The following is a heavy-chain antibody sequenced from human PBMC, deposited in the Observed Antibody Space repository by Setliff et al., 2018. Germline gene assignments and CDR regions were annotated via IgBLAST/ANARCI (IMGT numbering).Heavy chain of an antibody. D-gene: IGHD4-4*01. V-gene: IGHV4-61*09. CDR3: ASNALPHYDYSNYEGLYDYYYYMDV. Sequence: TLSLTCTVSGGSISSGSYYWSWIRQPAGKGLEWIGHIYTSGSTNYNPSLKSRVTISVDTSKNQFSLKLSSVTAADTAVYYCASNALPHYDYSNYEGLYDYYYYMDVWG. CDR1: GGSISSGSYY. J-gene: IGHJ6*03. CDR2: IYTSGST.